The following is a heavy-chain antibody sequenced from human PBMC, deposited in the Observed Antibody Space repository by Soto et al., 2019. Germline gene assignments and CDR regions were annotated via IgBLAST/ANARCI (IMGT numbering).Heavy chain of an antibody. D-gene: IGHD3-16*01. Sequence: GESLKISCEGSGYSFTNYWIGWVRQMPGKGLEWMGIIYPGDSDTRYSPSFQGQVTISVDKSISTAYLQWSSLKASDTAMYYYARRGSSSSPYFYYGMDAWGQGTTVTVSS. CDR3: ARRGSSSSPYFYYGMDA. J-gene: IGHJ6*02. CDR1: GYSFTNYW. V-gene: IGHV5-51*01. CDR2: IYPGDSDT.